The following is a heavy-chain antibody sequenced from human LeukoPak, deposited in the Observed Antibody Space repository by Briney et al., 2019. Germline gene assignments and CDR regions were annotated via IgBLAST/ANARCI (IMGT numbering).Heavy chain of an antibody. CDR3: ARSMRGASDY. J-gene: IGHJ4*02. CDR1: GDSVSTNTVA. CDR2: TYYRSKWYN. Sequence: SQTLSLTCAVSGDSVSTNTVAWNWIRQSPWRGLEWLGRTYYRSKWYNEYAPSVKSRISINPDTSKNQFPLQLNSVTPEDTAVYYCARSMRGASDYWGQGTLVTVSS. V-gene: IGHV6-1*01. D-gene: IGHD4/OR15-4a*01.